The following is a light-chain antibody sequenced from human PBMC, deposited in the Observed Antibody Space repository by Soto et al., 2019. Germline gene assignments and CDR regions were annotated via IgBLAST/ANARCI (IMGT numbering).Light chain of an antibody. Sequence: EKMMTQSPATLSVSPGERATLSCRASQSVSSNLAWYQQKPGQAPRLLIYGASTRATGLPARFSGSGSGTEFTLTISSLQSEDFAVYYCQQYNNWPPSTFGQGTKVDIK. J-gene: IGKJ1*01. V-gene: IGKV3-15*01. CDR2: GAS. CDR3: QQYNNWPPST. CDR1: QSVSSN.